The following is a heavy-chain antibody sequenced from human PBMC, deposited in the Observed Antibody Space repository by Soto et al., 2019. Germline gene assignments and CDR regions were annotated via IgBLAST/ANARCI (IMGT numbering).Heavy chain of an antibody. Sequence: GASVKVSCKASGYPFTNYGINWVRQAPGQGLEWMGGIIPIFGTANYAQKFQGRVTITADKSTSTAYMELSSLRSEDTAVYYCARVSPHYAYYYGMDVWGQGTTVTVSS. CDR1: GYPFTNYG. D-gene: IGHD3-16*01. CDR2: IIPIFGTA. CDR3: ARVSPHYAYYYGMDV. J-gene: IGHJ6*02. V-gene: IGHV1-69*06.